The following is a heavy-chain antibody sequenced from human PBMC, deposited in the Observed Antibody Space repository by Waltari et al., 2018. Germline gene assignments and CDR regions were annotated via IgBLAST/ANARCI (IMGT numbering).Heavy chain of an antibody. CDR3: ARHGELKYGGNSGYDY. V-gene: IGHV4-38-2*01. D-gene: IGHD2-21*02. CDR1: GYSISSGYY. CDR2: IYHSGRT. J-gene: IGHJ4*02. Sequence: QVQLQELGPGLVKPSETLSLTCAVSGYSISSGYYWGWIRQPPGKGLEWIGSIYHSGRTYYNPSLKSRVTISVDTSKNQFSLKLSSVTAADTAVYYCARHGELKYGGNSGYDYWGQGTLVTVSS.